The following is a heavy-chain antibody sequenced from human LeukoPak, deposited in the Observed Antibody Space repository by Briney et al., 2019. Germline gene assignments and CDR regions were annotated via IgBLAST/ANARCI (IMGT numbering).Heavy chain of an antibody. CDR2: IIPIFGTT. D-gene: IGHD7-27*01. V-gene: IGHV1-69*13. CDR1: GGTFSRFA. Sequence: GASVKVSCKASGGTFSRFAISWVRQAPGQGLEWMGGIIPIFGTTNYAQRFQGRVTITADESTSTAYMELSSLRSEDTAVYYCARLGKYYYYYYMDVWGKGTTVTVSS. J-gene: IGHJ6*03. CDR3: ARLGKYYYYYYMDV.